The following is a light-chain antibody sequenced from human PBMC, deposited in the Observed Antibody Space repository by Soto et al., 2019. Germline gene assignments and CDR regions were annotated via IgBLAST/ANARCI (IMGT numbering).Light chain of an antibody. J-gene: IGKJ2*01. CDR3: QQYYSTPYT. Sequence: DIVVTQSPVSLAVSLDERATINCRSSQSVLYSSNNKNYFAWYQQKPGQPPKLLIYWASTRESGVPDRFSGSGSGTDFTLTISSLQAEDVAVYYCQQYYSTPYTFGQGTKLEIK. CDR2: WAS. CDR1: QSVLYSSNNKNY. V-gene: IGKV4-1*01.